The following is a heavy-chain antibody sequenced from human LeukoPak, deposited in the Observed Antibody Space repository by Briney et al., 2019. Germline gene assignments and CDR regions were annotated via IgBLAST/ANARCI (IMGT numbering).Heavy chain of an antibody. CDR3: ARLGYSYGYGNWFDP. J-gene: IGHJ5*02. CDR2: IYYSGST. D-gene: IGHD5-18*01. CDR1: GGPISSYY. V-gene: IGHV4-59*08. Sequence: SETLSLTCTVSGGPISSYYWSWIRQPPGKGLEWIGYIYYSGSTNYNPSLKSRVTISVDTSKNQFSLKLSSVTAADTAVYYCARLGYSYGYGNWFDPWGQGTLVTVSS.